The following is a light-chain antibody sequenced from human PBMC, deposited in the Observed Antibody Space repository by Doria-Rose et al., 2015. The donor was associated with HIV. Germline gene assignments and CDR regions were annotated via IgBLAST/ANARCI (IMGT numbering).Light chain of an antibody. CDR1: QSFSSTY. V-gene: IGKV3-20*01. CDR2: DGS. CDR3: HQYGTSWT. Sequence: EIALTQSPGTLSLSPGERATLSCRASQSFSSTYLAWYQQKPGQAPSLLIYDGSTGATGIPDRFSASGSGTDFTPTINRLEPEDFALYYCHQYGTSWTFGQGTKVEI. J-gene: IGKJ1*01.